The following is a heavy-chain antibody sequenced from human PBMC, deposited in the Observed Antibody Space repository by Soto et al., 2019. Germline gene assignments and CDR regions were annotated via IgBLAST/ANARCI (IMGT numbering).Heavy chain of an antibody. Sequence: ASVKVSCKASGYTFTSYYMHWVRQAPGQGLEWRGIINPSGGSTSYAKKFQGRVTMTRGTSTRTVSMELSSLRAEDTAVYYFARGSGGYGIFDDGGQGTLVTVSS. V-gene: IGHV1-46*01. J-gene: IGHJ4*02. CDR1: GYTFTSYY. CDR2: INPSGGST. D-gene: IGHD6-19*01. CDR3: ARGSGGYGIFDD.